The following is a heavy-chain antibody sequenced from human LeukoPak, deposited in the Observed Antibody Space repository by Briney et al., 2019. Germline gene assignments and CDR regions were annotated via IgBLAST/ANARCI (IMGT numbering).Heavy chain of an antibody. CDR2: IYWDDDK. D-gene: IGHD3-16*01. CDR3: AHSYEGSPGY. CDR1: GFSRRTGGGG. J-gene: IGHJ4*02. Sequence: NVSGPTLVNPTQTLTLTCTFSGFSRRTGGGGVGGMRQPPGKALEWLSLIYWDDDKRYSPSLKSRLTITNDTSKHPVVLTITNMDPVDTATYYCAHSYEGSPGYWGQGTLVTVSS. V-gene: IGHV2-5*02.